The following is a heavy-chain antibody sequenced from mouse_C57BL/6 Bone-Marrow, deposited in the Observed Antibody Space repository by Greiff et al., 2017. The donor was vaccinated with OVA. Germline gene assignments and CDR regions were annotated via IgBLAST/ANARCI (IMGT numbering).Heavy chain of an antibody. CDR3: ARGNYGNCWYFDV. CDR2: IHLNSGST. CDR1: GYTFTSYW. D-gene: IGHD2-1*01. J-gene: IGHJ1*03. V-gene: IGHV1-64*01. Sequence: QVQLQQPGAELVKPGASVKLSCKASGYTFTSYWMHWVKQRPGQGLEWIGMIHLNSGSTNYNEKFKSKATLTVDKSSSTAYMQLSSLTSEDSAVYYCARGNYGNCWYFDVWGTGTTVTVSS.